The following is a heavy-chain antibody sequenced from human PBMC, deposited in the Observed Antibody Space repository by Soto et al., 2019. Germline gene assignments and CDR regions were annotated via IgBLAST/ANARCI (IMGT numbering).Heavy chain of an antibody. Sequence: SETLSLTCTVSGGSISSYYWSWIRQPPGKGLEWIGYIYYSGSTNYNPSLKSRVTISVDTSKNQFSLKLSSVTAADTAVYYCARWYSSSWYHNWFDPWGQGTLVTVSS. J-gene: IGHJ5*02. D-gene: IGHD6-13*01. V-gene: IGHV4-59*01. CDR3: ARWYSSSWYHNWFDP. CDR2: IYYSGST. CDR1: GGSISSYY.